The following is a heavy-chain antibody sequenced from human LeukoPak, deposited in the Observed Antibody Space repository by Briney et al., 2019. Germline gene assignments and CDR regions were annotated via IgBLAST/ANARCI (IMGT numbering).Heavy chain of an antibody. D-gene: IGHD5-12*01. CDR2: ISGYNGNT. Sequence: RASVKVSCKASTYTFTRYGISWARQAPGQGLEWTGWISGYNGNTNYAQKFLGRVSMTADTATSTAYMELRSLTSDDTAMYYCARSGRGTYYYFDLWGQGTLVTVSS. J-gene: IGHJ4*02. CDR3: ARSGRGTYYYFDL. V-gene: IGHV1-18*01. CDR1: TYTFTRYG.